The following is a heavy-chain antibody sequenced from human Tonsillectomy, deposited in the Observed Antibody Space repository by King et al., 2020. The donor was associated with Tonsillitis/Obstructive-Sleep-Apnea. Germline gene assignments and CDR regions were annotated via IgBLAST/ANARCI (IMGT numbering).Heavy chain of an antibody. CDR1: GFKFNDFP. D-gene: IGHD2-15*01. V-gene: IGHV3-43*01. CDR3: VKERGGYFEN. Sequence: LVESGGVVVQPGGSLRLSCAASGFKFNDFPMHWVRPVPGKGLEWVSLISWDGVRTFYCVSIRRRFTISQDNTKNSLFLQMNSLRTEDTALYYCVKERGGYFENWGQGTLVTVSS. CDR2: ISWDGVRT. J-gene: IGHJ4*02.